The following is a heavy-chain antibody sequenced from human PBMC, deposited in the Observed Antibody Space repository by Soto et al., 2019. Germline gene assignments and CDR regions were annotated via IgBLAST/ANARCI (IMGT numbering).Heavy chain of an antibody. CDR3: AGRDCSGTNCYYLDYYYMDV. D-gene: IGHD2-2*01. V-gene: IGHV4-59*08. J-gene: IGHJ6*03. CDR1: GGSFSSYS. Sequence: QVQLQESGPGLVRPSETLSLTCTVSGGSFSSYSWTWIRQSPGKGLEWIGYIYYSGSTAYNPSLRGRLAISIDTSKNQFSLRLNSMAAADTAVYYCAGRDCSGTNCYYLDYYYMDVWGKGTTVTVSS. CDR2: IYYSGST.